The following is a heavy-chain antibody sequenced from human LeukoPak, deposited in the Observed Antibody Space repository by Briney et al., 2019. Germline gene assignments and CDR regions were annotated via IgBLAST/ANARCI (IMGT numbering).Heavy chain of an antibody. CDR3: TTDRARIYGDYLGYYYYYMDV. Sequence: GGSLRLSCAASGFTFSNAWMSWVRQAPGKGLEWVGRIKSKTDGGTTDYAAPVKGRFTISRDDSKNTLYLQMSSLKTEDTGVYYCTTDRARIYGDYLGYYYYYMDVWGRGTTVTISS. V-gene: IGHV3-15*01. CDR1: GFTFSNAW. CDR2: IKSKTDGGTT. J-gene: IGHJ6*03. D-gene: IGHD4-17*01.